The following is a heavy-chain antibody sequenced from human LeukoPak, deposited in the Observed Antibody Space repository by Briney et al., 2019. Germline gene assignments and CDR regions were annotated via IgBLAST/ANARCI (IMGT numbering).Heavy chain of an antibody. V-gene: IGHV3-21*06. CDR2: ISSSSSYI. J-gene: IGHJ3*02. CDR3: AKDTYDILTGYYKWAFDI. Sequence: GGSLRLSCAASGFTFSSYTMNWVRQAPGKGLEWVSSISSSSSYIYYADSVKGRFTISRDNAKNSLYLQMNSLRAEDTAVYYCAKDTYDILTGYYKWAFDIWGQGTMVTVSS. CDR1: GFTFSSYT. D-gene: IGHD3-9*01.